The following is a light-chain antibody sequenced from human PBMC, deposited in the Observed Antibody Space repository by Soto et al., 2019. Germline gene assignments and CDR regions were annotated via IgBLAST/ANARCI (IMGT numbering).Light chain of an antibody. CDR3: CSYAGVDVVL. Sequence: QSALTQPRSVSGSPGQSVTISCTGTNSDVGAYNYVSWYQQHPGKAPKLLIYDVSKRPSGVPDRFSGSKSGNTASLTISGLQGEDEADYHCCSYAGVDVVLFGGGTKVIVL. V-gene: IGLV2-11*01. CDR2: DVS. CDR1: NSDVGAYNY. J-gene: IGLJ2*01.